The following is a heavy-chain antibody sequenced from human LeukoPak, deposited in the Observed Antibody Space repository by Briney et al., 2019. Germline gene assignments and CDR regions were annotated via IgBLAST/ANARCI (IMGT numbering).Heavy chain of an antibody. CDR3: TRESSSHSSSHY. CDR1: GFTFSSHG. CDR2: IKQDESEK. J-gene: IGHJ4*02. V-gene: IGHV3-7*01. D-gene: IGHD6-6*01. Sequence: GGSLRLSCAASGFTFSSHGMHWVRQAPGRGLEWVANIKQDESEKYYVDSVKGRFTISRDNAKNSLYLQMNSLRAEDTAVYYCTRESSSHSSSHYWGQGTLVTVSS.